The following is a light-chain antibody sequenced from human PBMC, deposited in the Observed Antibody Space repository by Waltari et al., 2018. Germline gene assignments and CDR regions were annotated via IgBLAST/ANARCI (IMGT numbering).Light chain of an antibody. Sequence: DIQMTQSPSSLSASVGDRVTITCQASHGVANSLNWYQKKPGKDPKLLISRASNLESGVPSRFSGGGYGAHFSLTISNLQPEDSATYYGQQFHIVLSFGQGTKLEIK. CDR1: HGVANS. CDR3: QQFHIVLS. CDR2: RAS. V-gene: IGKV1-33*01. J-gene: IGKJ2*01.